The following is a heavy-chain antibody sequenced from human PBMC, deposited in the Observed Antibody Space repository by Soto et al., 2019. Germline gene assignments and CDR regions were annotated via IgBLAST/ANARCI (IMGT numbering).Heavy chain of an antibody. V-gene: IGHV4-31*03. CDR2: IYYSGST. Sequence: QVQLQESGPGLVKPSQTLSLTCTVSGGSISRGGYYWSWIRQNPGKGLEWIGYIYYSGSTNYNPSLKSRVTISADRSKNQFSLKLSPVTAADTAVYYGARPPPDNWFDPWGQGSLVTVSS. CDR1: GGSISRGGYY. J-gene: IGHJ5*02. CDR3: ARPPPDNWFDP.